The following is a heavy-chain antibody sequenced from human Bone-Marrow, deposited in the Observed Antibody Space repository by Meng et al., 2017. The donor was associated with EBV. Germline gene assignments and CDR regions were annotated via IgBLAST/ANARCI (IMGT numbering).Heavy chain of an antibody. Sequence: GERQESGPGLAKPSGPLSLTCPVSGGSISSNNWWSWVRQPPGKGLECIGEIYHSGSTNYNPSLKSRVTISVDKSKNQFSLKLSSVTAADTAVYYCAKGGGYYYDSSGFHYDYWGQGTLVTVSS. V-gene: IGHV4-4*02. J-gene: IGHJ4*02. D-gene: IGHD3-22*01. CDR1: GGSISSNNW. CDR3: AKGGGYYYDSSGFHYDY. CDR2: IYHSGST.